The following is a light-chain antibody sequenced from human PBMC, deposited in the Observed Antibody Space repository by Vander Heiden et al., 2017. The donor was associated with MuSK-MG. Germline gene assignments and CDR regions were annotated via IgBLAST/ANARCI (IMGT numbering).Light chain of an antibody. CDR2: EVS. CDR3: SSYAGSNNLV. V-gene: IGLV2-8*01. Sequence: QSALTQPPSESGSAVQSVTISCTGTSSDVGGYNYVSWYQQHPGNAPKLMIYEVSKRPSGVPDRFSGSKSGNTASLTVSGLQAEDEADYYCSSYAGSNNLVFGGGTKLTVL. J-gene: IGLJ2*01. CDR1: SSDVGGYNY.